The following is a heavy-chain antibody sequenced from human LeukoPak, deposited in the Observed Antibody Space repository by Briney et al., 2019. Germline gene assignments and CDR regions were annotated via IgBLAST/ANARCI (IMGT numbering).Heavy chain of an antibody. CDR1: GFTFSSYS. CDR2: ISSSSSYI. Sequence: GALSLSCAASGFTFSSYSMNWVRQAPGKGLEWVSSISSSSSYIYYADSVKGRFTISRDNAKNSLYLQMNSLRAEDTAVYYCARAESYGMDVWGQGTTVTVSS. J-gene: IGHJ6*02. CDR3: ARAESYGMDV. V-gene: IGHV3-21*01.